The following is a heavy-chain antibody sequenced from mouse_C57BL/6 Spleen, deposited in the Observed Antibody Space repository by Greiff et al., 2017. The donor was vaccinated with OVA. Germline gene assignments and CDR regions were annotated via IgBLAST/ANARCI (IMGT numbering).Heavy chain of an antibody. V-gene: IGHV1-9*01. CDR1: GYTFTGYW. CDR2: ILPGSGST. CDR3: ARRQNYDYAPFDY. J-gene: IGHJ3*01. Sequence: QVQLQQSGAELMKPGASVKLSCKATGYTFTGYWIEWVKQRPGHGLEWIGEILPGSGSTNYNEKFKGKATFTADTSSTTVYMQLSSLTSEYSAIYYSARRQNYDYAPFDYWGQGTLVTVSA. D-gene: IGHD2-4*01.